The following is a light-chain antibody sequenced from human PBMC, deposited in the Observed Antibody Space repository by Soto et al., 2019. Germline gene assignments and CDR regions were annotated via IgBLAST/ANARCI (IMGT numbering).Light chain of an antibody. J-gene: IGKJ5*01. V-gene: IGKV3-20*01. CDR2: GAS. CDR1: QSVSSY. Sequence: ESVLTQSPGTLSVSPGERATLSCRASQSVSSYLAWYQQKPGQAPRLLIYGASSRATGIPDRFSGSGSGTDFTLTISRLEPEDFAVYYCQQYGSSPPITFGQGTRMEIK. CDR3: QQYGSSPPIT.